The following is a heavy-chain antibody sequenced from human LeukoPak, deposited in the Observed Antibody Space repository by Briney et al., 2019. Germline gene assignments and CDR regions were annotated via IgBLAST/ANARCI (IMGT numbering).Heavy chain of an antibody. D-gene: IGHD6-13*01. V-gene: IGHV3-73*01. CDR1: GFTVSSNF. CDR3: TRHTVAATGNAFDI. CDR2: IRGKANSYAT. J-gene: IGHJ3*02. Sequence: GGSLRLSCAASGFTVSSNFMSWVRQAPGKGLEWVGRIRGKANSYATAYAASVKGRFTISREDSKNTAYLQMNSLKTEDTAVYYCTRHTVAATGNAFDIWGQGTMVTVSS.